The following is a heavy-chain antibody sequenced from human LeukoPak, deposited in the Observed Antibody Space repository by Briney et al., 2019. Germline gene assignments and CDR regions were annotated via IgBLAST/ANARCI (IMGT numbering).Heavy chain of an antibody. CDR2: TNAANGNT. J-gene: IGHJ4*02. V-gene: IGHV1-3*02. CDR1: GYTFSFYA. CDR3: ARGLSSSGWLLDY. D-gene: IGHD6-19*01. Sequence: ASVKVSCKASGYTFSFYAIHWMRQAPGQRLEWMGWTNAANGNTQYSQDFQDRVTITRDISASTAYMEVGSLRSDDMAVYYCARGLSSSGWLLDYWGQGTLVTVSS.